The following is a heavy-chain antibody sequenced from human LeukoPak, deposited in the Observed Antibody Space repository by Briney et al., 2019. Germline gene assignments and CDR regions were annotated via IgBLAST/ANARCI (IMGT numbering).Heavy chain of an antibody. D-gene: IGHD2-2*01. V-gene: IGHV4-4*09. J-gene: IGHJ4*02. CDR3: ARHDYQLLNSPFDY. Sequence: SETLSLTCTVSGGSISSYYWSWIRQPPGKGLEWIGYIYTSGSTNYNPSLKSRVTISVDTSKNQFSLKLSSVTAADTAVYYCARHDYQLLNSPFDYWGQGTLVTVSS. CDR1: GGSISSYY. CDR2: IYTSGST.